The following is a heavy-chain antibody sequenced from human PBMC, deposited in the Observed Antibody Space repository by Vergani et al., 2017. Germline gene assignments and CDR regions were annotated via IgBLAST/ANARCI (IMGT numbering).Heavy chain of an antibody. CDR1: GFTFSTYG. CDR3: ARDRPRCRSTTCSFDAFDI. CDR2: LWYDGKYK. V-gene: IGHV3-33*01. D-gene: IGHD2-2*01. Sequence: QVQLVESGGGVVQPGRSLRLSCVASGFTFSTYGMYWVRQAPGKGLEWVEALWYDGKYKYYADSVKGRFSVSRDNSQNTLSLQMNSRRGEDTAVYYCARDRPRCRSTTCSFDAFDIWGQGTMVTVSS. J-gene: IGHJ3*02.